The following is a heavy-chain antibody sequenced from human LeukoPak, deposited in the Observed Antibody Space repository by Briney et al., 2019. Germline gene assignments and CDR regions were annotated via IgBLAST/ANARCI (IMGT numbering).Heavy chain of an antibody. Sequence: KASGTLSLTCAVSGGSISSSNWWSWVRQPPGKGLEWIGEIYHSGSTNYNPSLKSRVTISVDKSKNQFSLKLSSVTAADTAVYYCARTYCSGGSCYDYCGQGTLVTVSS. CDR3: ARTYCSGGSCYDY. J-gene: IGHJ4*02. V-gene: IGHV4-4*02. CDR1: GGSISSSNW. CDR2: IYHSGST. D-gene: IGHD2-15*01.